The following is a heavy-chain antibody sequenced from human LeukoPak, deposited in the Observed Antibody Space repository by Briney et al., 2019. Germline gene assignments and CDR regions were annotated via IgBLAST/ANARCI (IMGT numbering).Heavy chain of an antibody. CDR1: GFTFSSYS. CDR2: ISSSSSYI. CDR3: AKADTYYYDSSGPLADY. J-gene: IGHJ4*02. V-gene: IGHV3-21*01. D-gene: IGHD3-22*01. Sequence: GRSLRLSCAASGFTFSSYSMNWVRQAPGKGLEWVSSISSSSSYIYYADSVKGRFTISRDNAKNSLYLQMNSLRAEDTAVYYCAKADTYYYDSSGPLADYWGQGTLVTVSS.